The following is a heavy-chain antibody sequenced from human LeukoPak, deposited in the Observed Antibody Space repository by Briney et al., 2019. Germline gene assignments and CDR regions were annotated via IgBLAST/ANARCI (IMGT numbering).Heavy chain of an antibody. D-gene: IGHD6-13*01. CDR1: GYSISSGYY. CDR2: IYHSGST. J-gene: IGHJ4*02. CDR3: ARLTPLPWYSSSWVRGGLDY. Sequence: PSETLSLTCTVSGYSISSGYYWGWIRQPPGKGLEWIGSIYHSGSTYYNPSLKSRVTISVDTSKNQFSLKLSSVTAADTAVYYCARLTPLPWYSSSWVRGGLDYWGQGTLVTVSS. V-gene: IGHV4-38-2*02.